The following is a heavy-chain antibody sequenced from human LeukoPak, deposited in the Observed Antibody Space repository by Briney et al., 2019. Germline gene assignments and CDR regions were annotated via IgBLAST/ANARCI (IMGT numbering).Heavy chain of an antibody. D-gene: IGHD1-26*01. Sequence: PGGSLRLSCAASGFTFSSYSMNWVRQAPGEGLEWVSSISSSSSYIYYADSVKGRFTISRDNAKNSLYLQMNSLRAEDTAVYYCARVAWGNDAFDIWGQGTMVTVSS. V-gene: IGHV3-21*01. J-gene: IGHJ3*02. CDR1: GFTFSSYS. CDR2: ISSSSSYI. CDR3: ARVAWGNDAFDI.